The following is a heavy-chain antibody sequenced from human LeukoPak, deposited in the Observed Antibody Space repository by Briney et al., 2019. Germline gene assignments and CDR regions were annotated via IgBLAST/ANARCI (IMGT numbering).Heavy chain of an antibody. Sequence: ASVKVSCKASGGTFSSYAISWVRQAPGQGLEWMGGIIPIFGTANYAQKFQGRVTIAADESTSTAYMELSSLRSEDTAVYYCARSDGYLYGDYVNNWFDPWGQGTLVTVSS. CDR1: GGTFSSYA. CDR2: IIPIFGTA. D-gene: IGHD4-17*01. V-gene: IGHV1-69*13. CDR3: ARSDGYLYGDYVNNWFDP. J-gene: IGHJ5*02.